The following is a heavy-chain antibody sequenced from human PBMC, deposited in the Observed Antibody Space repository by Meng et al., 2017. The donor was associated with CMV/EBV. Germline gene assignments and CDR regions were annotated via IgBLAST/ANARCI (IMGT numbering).Heavy chain of an antibody. V-gene: IGHV3-74*01. D-gene: IGHD3-3*01. J-gene: IGHJ4*02. CDR1: GFTFSSYW. CDR2: INSDGSST. Sequence: GESLTISCAASGFTFSSYWMHWVRQAPGKGLLWVSRINSDGSSTTYADSVKGRFTISRDNAKNTLYLQMNSLRAEDTAVYYCARDKDDFWSGYDIWGQGTLVTVSS. CDR3: ARDKDDFWSGYDI.